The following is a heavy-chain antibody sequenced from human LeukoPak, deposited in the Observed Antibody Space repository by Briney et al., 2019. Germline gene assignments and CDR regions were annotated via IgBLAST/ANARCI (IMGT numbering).Heavy chain of an antibody. CDR2: INHSGST. CDR3: ARSFHPERGWANRGGDY. V-gene: IGHV4-34*01. D-gene: IGHD1-14*01. CDR1: GGSFSGYY. J-gene: IGHJ4*02. Sequence: SETLSLTCAVYGGSFSGYYWSWIRQPPGKGLEWIGEINHSGSTNYNPSLKSRVTISVDTSKNQFSLKLSSVTAADTAVYYCARSFHPERGWANRGGDYWGQGTQVTVSS.